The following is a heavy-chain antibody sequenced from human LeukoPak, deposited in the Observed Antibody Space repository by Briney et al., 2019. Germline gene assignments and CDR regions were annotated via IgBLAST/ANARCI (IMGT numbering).Heavy chain of an antibody. V-gene: IGHV3-21*01. Sequence: GGSLRLSCAASGFTFSSYSMNWVRQAPGKGLEWVSSISSSSSYIYYADSVKGRFTISRENAKNSLYLQMNSLRAEDTAVYYCARARQLYKHNWFDPWGQGTLVTVSS. D-gene: IGHD3-3*02. J-gene: IGHJ5*02. CDR2: ISSSSSYI. CDR1: GFTFSSYS. CDR3: ARARQLYKHNWFDP.